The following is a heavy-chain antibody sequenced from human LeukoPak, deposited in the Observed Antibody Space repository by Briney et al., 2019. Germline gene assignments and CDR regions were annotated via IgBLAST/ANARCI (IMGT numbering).Heavy chain of an antibody. Sequence: ASVKVSFKASGYTFSSYYMHWVRQAPGQGLEWMGTLNPSGGYTTYAQKFQGRVTMARDTSTSTVYMEVSSLRSEDTALYYCARERPSSGFLDYWGQGSSVTVSS. V-gene: IGHV1-46*01. CDR1: GYTFSSYY. D-gene: IGHD6-19*01. CDR3: ARERPSSGFLDY. J-gene: IGHJ4*02. CDR2: LNPSGGYT.